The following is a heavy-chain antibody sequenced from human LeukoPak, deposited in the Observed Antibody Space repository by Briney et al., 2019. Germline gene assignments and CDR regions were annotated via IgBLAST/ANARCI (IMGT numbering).Heavy chain of an antibody. CDR3: ARGNYRSAQTMFDS. CDR2: ITWGDGDP. V-gene: IGHV3-43D*03. CDR1: GFIFYDYA. D-gene: IGHD6-25*01. J-gene: IGHJ4*02. Sequence: GGSLRLSCAASGFIFYDYAMHWLRQVPGKGLEWISLITWGDGDPYYADSVRGRFSISRDNTRDSLYLQVSSLRPEDTAFYFCARGNYRSAQTMFDSWGPGTLVTVSS.